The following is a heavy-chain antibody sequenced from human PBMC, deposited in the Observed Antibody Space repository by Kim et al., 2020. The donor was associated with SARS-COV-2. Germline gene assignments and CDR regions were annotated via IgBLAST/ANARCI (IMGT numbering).Heavy chain of an antibody. CDR3: ARPIAVAGPGAEYFQH. Sequence: SVKVSCKASGGTFSSYAISWVRQAPGQGLEWMGGIIPIFGRANYAQKFQGRVTITADESTSTAYMELSSLRSEDTAVYYCARPIAVAGPGAEYFQHWGQGTLVTVSS. D-gene: IGHD6-19*01. CDR1: GGTFSSYA. V-gene: IGHV1-69*13. CDR2: IIPIFGRA. J-gene: IGHJ1*01.